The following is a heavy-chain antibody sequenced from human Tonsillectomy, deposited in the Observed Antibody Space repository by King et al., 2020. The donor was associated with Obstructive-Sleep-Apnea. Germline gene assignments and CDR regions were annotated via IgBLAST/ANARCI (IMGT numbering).Heavy chain of an antibody. CDR3: ARSANHDY. Sequence: QLVQSGAEVRKPGASVKVSCKASVYMFTSYEISWVRQATGQGLEWMGWMNLNSGNTGYAQKFEGRVTMTRNTSISTAYMELSSLRSEDTAVYYCARSANHDYWGQGTLVTVSS. V-gene: IGHV1-8*01. J-gene: IGHJ4*02. CDR2: MNLNSGNT. CDR1: VYMFTSYE. D-gene: IGHD4/OR15-4a*01.